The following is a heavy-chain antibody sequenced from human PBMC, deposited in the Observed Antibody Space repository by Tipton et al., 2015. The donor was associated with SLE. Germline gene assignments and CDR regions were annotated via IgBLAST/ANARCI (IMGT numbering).Heavy chain of an antibody. CDR1: GGSISLYY. J-gene: IGHJ5*02. V-gene: IGHV4-4*07. CDR2: IYTSGNT. Sequence: LSLTCSVSGGSISLYYWNWIRQPAGKGLEWIGRIYTSGNTNYNPSLKSRVSMSVDTSKNHFSLKLTSVTAADTGVYYCARGGFRMAAQFDPWGQGTLVTVSS. CDR3: ARGGFRMAAQFDP. D-gene: IGHD3-22*01.